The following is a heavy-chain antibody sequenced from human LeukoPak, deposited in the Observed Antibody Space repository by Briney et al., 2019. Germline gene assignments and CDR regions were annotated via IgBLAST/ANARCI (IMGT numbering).Heavy chain of an antibody. D-gene: IGHD1-26*01. CDR2: ISGSGDST. J-gene: IGHJ4*02. V-gene: IGHV3-23*01. Sequence: GGSLRLSCAVSGFSFSSYAMTWVRQAPGKGLEWVSAISGSGDSTYDADSVKGRFTISRDNSKNTLYLQMKSLRAEDTAVYYCAKDVRGSGTYWDYWGQGTLVTVSS. CDR1: GFSFSSYA. CDR3: AKDVRGSGTYWDY.